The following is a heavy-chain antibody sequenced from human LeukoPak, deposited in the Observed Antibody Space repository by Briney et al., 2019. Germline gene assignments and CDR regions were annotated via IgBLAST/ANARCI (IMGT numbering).Heavy chain of an antibody. CDR2: ISSSSSTI. J-gene: IGHJ4*02. CDR3: ARASGSSWYHATDGYFDY. D-gene: IGHD6-13*01. CDR1: GFTFSSYS. Sequence: GGSLRLSCAASGFTFSSYSMNWVRQAPGKGLEWVSYISSSSSTIYYADSVKGRFTISRDNSKNTLYLQMNSLRAEDTAVYYCARASGSSWYHATDGYFDYWGQGTLVTVSS. V-gene: IGHV3-48*01.